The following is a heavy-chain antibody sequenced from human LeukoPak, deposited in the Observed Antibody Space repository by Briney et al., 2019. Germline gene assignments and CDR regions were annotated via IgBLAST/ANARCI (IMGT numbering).Heavy chain of an antibody. CDR1: GGSFSGYY. CDR3: ARGDGYNFDY. J-gene: IGHJ4*02. V-gene: IGHV4-34*01. D-gene: IGHD5-24*01. Sequence: SETLSLTCAVYGGSFSGYYWSWIRQPPGKGLEWIGEINHSGSTNYNPSLKSRVTISVDTSKNQFSLKLSSVTAADTAVYYCARGDGYNFDYWGQGTLVTVSS. CDR2: INHSGST.